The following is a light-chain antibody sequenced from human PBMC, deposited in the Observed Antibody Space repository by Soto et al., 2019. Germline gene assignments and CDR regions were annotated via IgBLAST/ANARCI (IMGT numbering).Light chain of an antibody. V-gene: IGKV3-20*01. Sequence: EIVLTQSPGTLSLSPGERATLSCRASQSVNNSNLAWYQQKPGQAPRLLIYGASSRATGIPDRFSGSGSGTDFTLTISRLEPEDFAVYYCQQYGSSFAITFGQGTRLDIK. CDR2: GAS. CDR3: QQYGSSFAIT. J-gene: IGKJ5*01. CDR1: QSVNNSN.